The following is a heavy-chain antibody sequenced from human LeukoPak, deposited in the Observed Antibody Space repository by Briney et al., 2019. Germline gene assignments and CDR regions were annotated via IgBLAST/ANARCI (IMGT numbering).Heavy chain of an antibody. J-gene: IGHJ4*02. Sequence: GGSLRLSCAASGLTFSSYSMNWVRQAPGKGLEWVSSISSSSSYIYYADSVKGRFTISRDNAKNSLYLQMNSLRAEDTAVYYCARKGYSYGYPFDYWGQGTLVTVSS. CDR3: ARKGYSYGYPFDY. D-gene: IGHD5-18*01. V-gene: IGHV3-21*01. CDR2: ISSSSSYI. CDR1: GLTFSSYS.